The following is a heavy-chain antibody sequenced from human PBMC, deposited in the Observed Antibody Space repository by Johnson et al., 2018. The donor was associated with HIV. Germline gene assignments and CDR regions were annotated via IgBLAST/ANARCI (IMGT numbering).Heavy chain of an antibody. Sequence: QVQLVESGGGVVRPGGSLRLSCLASGFSISDSAIHWVRQAPGKGLESVAVISKDGDNEYYADSVKGRFSIARDNSKNTLYLQMNSLRTEDTAVYYCARVYYYDNKDGFDIWGQGTTVTVSS. D-gene: IGHD3-22*01. CDR2: ISKDGDNE. CDR1: GFSISDSA. J-gene: IGHJ3*02. CDR3: ARVYYYDNKDGFDI. V-gene: IGHV3-30-3*01.